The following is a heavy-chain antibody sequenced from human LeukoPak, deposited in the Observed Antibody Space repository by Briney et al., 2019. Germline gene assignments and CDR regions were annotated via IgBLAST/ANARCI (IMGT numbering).Heavy chain of an antibody. D-gene: IGHD4-17*01. J-gene: IGHJ4*02. Sequence: ASVKVSCKASGYTFTSYGISWVRQAPGQGLEGMGWISAYNGNTNYAQKLQGRVTMTTDTSTSTAYMELSSLRSEDTAVYYCARGSPKSAVRGKIPDYWGQGSLVTVSS. CDR2: ISAYNGNT. V-gene: IGHV1-18*01. CDR1: GYTFTSYG. CDR3: ARGSPKSAVRGKIPDY.